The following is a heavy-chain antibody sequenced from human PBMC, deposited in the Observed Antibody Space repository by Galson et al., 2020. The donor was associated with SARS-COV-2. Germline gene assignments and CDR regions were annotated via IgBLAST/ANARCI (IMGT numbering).Heavy chain of an antibody. Sequence: SQASETLSLTCAVYGGSFSGYYWGWIRQPPGKGLEWIGEINPTGSINYNPSLTSRVTISKDTSKNQFSLRLRSVTAADTSMYFCARGSRDVTMILMIATSASYDFDFWGQGSLGTVSS. V-gene: IGHV4-34*01. CDR1: GGSFSGYY. CDR2: INPTGSI. CDR3: ARGSRDVTMILMIATSASYDFDF. D-gene: IGHD3-22*01. J-gene: IGHJ4*02.